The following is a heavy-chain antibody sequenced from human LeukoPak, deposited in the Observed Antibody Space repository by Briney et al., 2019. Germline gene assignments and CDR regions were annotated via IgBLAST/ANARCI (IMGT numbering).Heavy chain of an antibody. J-gene: IGHJ4*02. Sequence: SETLSLTCAVYGGSFSGYYWSWIRRPPGKGLEWIGEINHSGSTNYNPSLKRRVTISEDTSKNQFSLKLSSVTAADTAVYYCARDPRGFDYWGQGTLVTVSS. V-gene: IGHV4-34*01. CDR3: ARDPRGFDY. CDR1: GGSFSGYY. CDR2: INHSGST.